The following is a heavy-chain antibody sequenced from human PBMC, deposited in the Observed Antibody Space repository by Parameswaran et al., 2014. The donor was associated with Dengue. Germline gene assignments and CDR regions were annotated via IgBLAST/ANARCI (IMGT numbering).Heavy chain of an antibody. CDR2: INHSGTT. J-gene: IGHJ5*02. Sequence: SQTLSLTCAVYGGSFSGYYWTWIRQPPGKELEWIGDINHSGTTNYNPSLKSRVIISIDTSKKLFSLNLSSVTAADAAVYYCARVLGLRRDTFSGYRWYFDPWGQGTLVTVSS. CDR1: GGSFSGYY. D-gene: IGHD3-22*01. V-gene: IGHV4-34*01. CDR3: ARVLGLRRDTFSGYRWYFDP.